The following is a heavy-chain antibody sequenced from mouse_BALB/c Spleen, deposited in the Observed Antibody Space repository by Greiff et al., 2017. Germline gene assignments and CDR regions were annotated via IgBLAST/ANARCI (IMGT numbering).Heavy chain of an antibody. CDR1: GFTFTDYY. CDR2: IRNKANGYTT. V-gene: IGHV7-3*02. D-gene: IGHD2-2*01. CDR3: ARDSGYGVYYAMDY. Sequence: EVMLVESGGGLVQPGGSLRLSCATSGFTFTDYYMSWVRQPPGKALEWLGFIRNKANGYTTEYSASVKGRFTISRDNSQSILYLQMNTLRAEDSATYYCARDSGYGVYYAMDYWGQGTSVTVSS. J-gene: IGHJ4*01.